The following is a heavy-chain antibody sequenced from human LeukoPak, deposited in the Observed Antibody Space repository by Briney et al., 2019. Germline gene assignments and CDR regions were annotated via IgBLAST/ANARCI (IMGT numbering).Heavy chain of an antibody. D-gene: IGHD6-19*01. CDR3: ARDGSSGAGY. CDR1: GFTFSSYS. J-gene: IGHJ4*02. V-gene: IGHV3-21*01. Sequence: PGRSLRLSCAASGFTFSSYSMNWVRQAPGKGLEWVSSISSSSSYIYYADSVKGRFTISRDNAKNSLYLQMNSLRAEDTAVYYCARDGSSGAGYWGQGTLVTVSS. CDR2: ISSSSSYI.